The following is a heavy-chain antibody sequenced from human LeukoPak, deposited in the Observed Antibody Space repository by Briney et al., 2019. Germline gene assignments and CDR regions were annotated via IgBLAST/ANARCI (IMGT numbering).Heavy chain of an antibody. CDR1: GFTFINYA. V-gene: IGHV3-23*01. J-gene: IGHJ4*02. D-gene: IGHD3-9*01. CDR3: AEDRRTYYDILTGYTPLGY. CDR2: ISGSGGST. Sequence: GGSLRLSCAASGFTFINYAMSWVRQAPGKGLEWVSAISGSGGSTYYADSVKGRFTISRDNSKNTLYLQMNSLRAEDTAVYYCAEDRRTYYDILTGYTPLGYWGQGTLVTVSS.